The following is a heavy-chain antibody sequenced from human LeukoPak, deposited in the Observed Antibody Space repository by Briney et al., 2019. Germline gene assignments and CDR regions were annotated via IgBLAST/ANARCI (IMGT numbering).Heavy chain of an antibody. CDR3: ARDPVPYCTNGVCFPEGNYYYYMDV. CDR1: GYTFTSYY. J-gene: IGHJ6*03. CDR2: INPGGGST. D-gene: IGHD2-8*01. V-gene: IGHV1-46*01. Sequence: ASVKVSCKASGYTFTSYYMHWVRQAPGQGLEWMGIINPGGGSTSYAQKFQGRVTMTRDMSTSTVYMELSSLRSEDTAVYYCARDPVPYCTNGVCFPEGNYYYYMDVWGKGTTVTVSS.